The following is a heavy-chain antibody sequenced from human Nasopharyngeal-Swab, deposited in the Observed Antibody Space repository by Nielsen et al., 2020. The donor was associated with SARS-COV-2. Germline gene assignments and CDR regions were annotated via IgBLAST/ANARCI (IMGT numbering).Heavy chain of an antibody. V-gene: IGHV3-23*03. CDR3: AKDGTLLGYYYYGMDV. CDR1: GFTSSSYA. CDR2: IYSGGSST. J-gene: IGHJ6*02. Sequence: GGSLRPSCAASGFTSSSYAMSWVRQAPGKGLEWVSVIYSGGSSTYYADSVKGRFTISRDNSKNTLYLQMNSLRAEDTAVYYCAKDGTLLGYYYYGMDVWGQGTTVTVSS. D-gene: IGHD2-8*02.